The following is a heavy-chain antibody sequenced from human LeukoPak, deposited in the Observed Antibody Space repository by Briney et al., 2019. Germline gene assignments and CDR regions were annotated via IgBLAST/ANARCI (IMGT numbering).Heavy chain of an antibody. D-gene: IGHD5-24*01. Sequence: SETLSLTCTVSGGSISSYYWSWIRQPPGKGLEWIGYIYYSGSTNYNPSLKSRVTISVDTSKNQFSLKLSSVTAADTAVYYCARLGDGYNVKGFRRAFDIWGQGTVVTVSS. CDR1: GGSISSYY. CDR3: ARLGDGYNVKGFRRAFDI. J-gene: IGHJ3*02. CDR2: IYYSGST. V-gene: IGHV4-59*01.